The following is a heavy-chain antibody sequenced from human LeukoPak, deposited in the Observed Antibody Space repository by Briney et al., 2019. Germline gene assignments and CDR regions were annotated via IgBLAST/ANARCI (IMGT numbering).Heavy chain of an antibody. D-gene: IGHD2-15*01. CDR3: AKDDWRYCSGGSCYDLGY. CDR1: GFTFSSYG. Sequence: PGGSLRLSCAASGFTFSSYGMHWVRQAPGKGLEWVAVISYDGSNKYYADSVKGRFTISRDNSKNTLYLQMNSLRAEDTAVYYCAKDDWRYCSGGSCYDLGYWGQGTLVTVSS. J-gene: IGHJ4*02. CDR2: ISYDGSNK. V-gene: IGHV3-30*18.